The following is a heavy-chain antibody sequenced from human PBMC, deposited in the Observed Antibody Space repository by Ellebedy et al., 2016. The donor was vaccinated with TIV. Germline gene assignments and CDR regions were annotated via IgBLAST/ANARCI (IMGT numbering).Heavy chain of an antibody. J-gene: IGHJ4*02. CDR2: ITSDGGT. V-gene: IGHV3-23*01. CDR1: GFTFSSYA. Sequence: PGGSLRLSCAASGFTFSSYAMSWVRQAPGKGLEWVSLITSDGGTYYADSVKGRFTISRDNSKNTLSLQMNSLRAEDTAVYYCAKDLYGDYGFDYWGQGTLVTVSS. CDR3: AKDLYGDYGFDY. D-gene: IGHD4-17*01.